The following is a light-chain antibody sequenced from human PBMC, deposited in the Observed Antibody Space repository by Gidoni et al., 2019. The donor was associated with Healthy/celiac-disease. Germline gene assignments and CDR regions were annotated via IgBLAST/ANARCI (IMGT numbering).Light chain of an antibody. CDR3: QQSYSTPLT. J-gene: IGKJ4*01. CDR1: QSISSY. V-gene: IGKV1-39*01. Sequence: DIQLTQSPSSLSASVVDRVTITCRASQSISSYLNWYQQKPGKAPKLLIYAASSLQIGVPSRFSGSGSGTDFTLTISSLQPEDFATYYCQQSYSTPLTFGGGTKVEIK. CDR2: AAS.